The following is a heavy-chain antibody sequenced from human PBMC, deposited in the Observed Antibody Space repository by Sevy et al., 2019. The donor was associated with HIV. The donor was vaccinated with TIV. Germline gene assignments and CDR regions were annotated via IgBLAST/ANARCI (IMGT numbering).Heavy chain of an antibody. V-gene: IGHV3-23*01. D-gene: IGHD2-8*01. CDR3: AREGCTKPHDY. J-gene: IGHJ4*02. CDR2: LSFGCGEI. CDR1: GFTFSKYS. Sequence: GESLKISCAASGFTFSKYSMSWVRRPPGKGLEWVSTLSFGCGEINYADSVKGRFTISRDNSKSSVYLQMNNLRPEDTAVYYCAREGCTKPHDYWGQGTLVTVSS.